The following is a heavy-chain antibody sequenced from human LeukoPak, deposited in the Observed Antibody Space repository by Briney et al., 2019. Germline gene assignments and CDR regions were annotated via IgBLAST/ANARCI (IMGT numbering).Heavy chain of an antibody. CDR2: INPNSGGT. D-gene: IGHD3-10*01. V-gene: IGHV1-2*02. CDR1: GYTFTGYY. Sequence: ASVKVSCKASGYTFTGYYMHWVRQAPGQGLEWMGWINPNSGGTNYAQKFQGRVTMTRDTSISTAYMELRSLRSDDTAVYYCARGSEWFGELSPYFDYWGQGTLVTVSS. CDR3: ARGSEWFGELSPYFDY. J-gene: IGHJ4*02.